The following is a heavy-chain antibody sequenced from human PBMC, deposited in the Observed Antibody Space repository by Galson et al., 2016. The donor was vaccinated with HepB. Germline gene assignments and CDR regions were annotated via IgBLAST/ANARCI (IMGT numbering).Heavy chain of an antibody. J-gene: IGHJ4*02. CDR3: ARNREFTGDFDY. CDR2: INAGNGNT. D-gene: IGHD7-27*01. Sequence: VKVSCKASGYTFTSYAMHWVRQAPGQRLEWMGWINAGNGNTKYSQKFQGRVTITRDTSTSTAYMELSSLTSDDTAVYFCARNREFTGDFDYWGQGALVTVSS. CDR1: GYTFTSYA. V-gene: IGHV1-3*01.